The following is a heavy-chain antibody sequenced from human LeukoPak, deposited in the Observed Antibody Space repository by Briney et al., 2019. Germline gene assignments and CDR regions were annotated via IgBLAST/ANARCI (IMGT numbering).Heavy chain of an antibody. V-gene: IGHV3-48*01. Sequence: PGGFLEILFGGFGFNFRCFSLNWVRQAPGKGLEWVSYISSSSSTIYYADSVKGRFTISRDNAKNSLYLQMNSLRAEDTAVYYCARDEGGNSMFDYWGQGTLVTVSS. J-gene: IGHJ4*02. CDR1: GFNFRCFS. CDR3: ARDEGGNSMFDY. CDR2: ISSSSSTI. D-gene: IGHD4-23*01.